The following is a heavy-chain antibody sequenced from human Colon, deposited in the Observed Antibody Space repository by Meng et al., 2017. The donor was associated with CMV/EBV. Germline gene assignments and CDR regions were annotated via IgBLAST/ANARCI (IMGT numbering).Heavy chain of an antibody. CDR1: GFTFSAFA. Sequence: GESLKISCAASGFTFSAFAMGWVRQAPGKGLEWVSSVYYGGATYYADSVKGRFIISRDNSKNTQLLEMNSLKDEDTALYFCATGGGTQAAALGVFDFWGRGTLVTVSS. V-gene: IGHV3-23*01. CDR2: YYGGAT. D-gene: IGHD6-25*01. J-gene: IGHJ4*02. CDR3: ATGGGTQAAALGVFDF.